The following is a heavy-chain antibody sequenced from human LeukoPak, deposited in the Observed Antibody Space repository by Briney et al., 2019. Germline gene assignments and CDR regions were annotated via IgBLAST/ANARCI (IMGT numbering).Heavy chain of an antibody. Sequence: SETLSLTCTVSGGSISSGGYYWSWIRQHPGKGLEWIGYIYYSGSTYYNPSLMSRVTISVDTSKNQFSLKLSSVTAADTAVYYCARVGSTTADYWGQGTLVTVSS. D-gene: IGHD4-11*01. CDR2: IYYSGST. V-gene: IGHV4-31*03. CDR3: ARVGSTTADY. CDR1: GGSISSGGYY. J-gene: IGHJ4*02.